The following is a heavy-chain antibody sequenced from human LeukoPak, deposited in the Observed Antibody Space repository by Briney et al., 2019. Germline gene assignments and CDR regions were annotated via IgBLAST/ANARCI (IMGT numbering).Heavy chain of an antibody. CDR3: SKDLYDFWSGYYPIDY. CDR2: MSGRGGST. V-gene: IGHV3-23*01. J-gene: IGHJ4*02. D-gene: IGHD3/OR15-3a*01. Sequence: PGASLRLSCAASGFTFSSYDMRWVRQAPGKGLEWVSVMSGRGGSTYYADSVKGRFIISRDNSKNTLYLQMTSLRVEDTAVYYCSKDLYDFWSGYYPIDYWGQGTLVTVSS. CDR1: GFTFSSYD.